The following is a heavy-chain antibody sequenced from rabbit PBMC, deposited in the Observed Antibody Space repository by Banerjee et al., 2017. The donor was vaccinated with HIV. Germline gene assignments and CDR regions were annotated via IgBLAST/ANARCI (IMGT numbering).Heavy chain of an antibody. CDR2: INTSSGNT. J-gene: IGHJ4*01. Sequence: QEQLKESGGGLVQPGGSLTLTCTASGFSFSNKYEMCWVRQAPGKGLEWIACINTSSGNTVYASWAKGRFTISRTSSTTVTLQMTSLTAADTATYFCARDYAGAIGYSYRYFNLWGQGTLVTVS. CDR3: ARDYAGAIGYSYRYFNL. CDR1: GFSFSNKYE. D-gene: IGHD4-2*01. V-gene: IGHV1S45*01.